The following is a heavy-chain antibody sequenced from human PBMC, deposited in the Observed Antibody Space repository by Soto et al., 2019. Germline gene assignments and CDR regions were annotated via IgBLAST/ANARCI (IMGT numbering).Heavy chain of an antibody. V-gene: IGHV3-23*01. J-gene: IGHJ4*02. D-gene: IGHD3-22*01. Sequence: GGSLRLSCGASGFTFSSYSMSWVRQAPGKGLEWVSAISGSGGSTYYADSVKGRFTISRDNSKNTLYLQMNSLRAEDTAVYYCAKFYYDSSGYYFPPAYWGQGTLVTVSS. CDR2: ISGSGGST. CDR3: AKFYYDSSGYYFPPAY. CDR1: GFTFSSYS.